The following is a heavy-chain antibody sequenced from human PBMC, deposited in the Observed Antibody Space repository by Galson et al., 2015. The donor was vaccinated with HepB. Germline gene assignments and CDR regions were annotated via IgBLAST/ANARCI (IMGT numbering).Heavy chain of an antibody. CDR3: ATREGGSTYYYSGMDV. CDR1: GYTFTSYG. CDR2: TSAYNGNT. V-gene: IGHV1-18*04. Sequence: SVKVSCKASGYTFTSYGISWVRQAPGQGLEWMGWTSAYNGNTNYAQKLQGRVTMTTDTSTSTAYMELRSLRSDDTAVYYCATREGGSTYYYSGMDVWGQGTTVTVSS. D-gene: IGHD3-16*01. J-gene: IGHJ6*02.